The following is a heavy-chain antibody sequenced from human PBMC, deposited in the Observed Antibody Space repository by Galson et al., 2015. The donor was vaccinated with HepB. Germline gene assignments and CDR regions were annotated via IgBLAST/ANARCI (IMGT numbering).Heavy chain of an antibody. D-gene: IGHD3-10*01. CDR3: ARGPLMVQGFEGFDP. CDR1: GFTFSSYS. Sequence: SLRLSCAASGFTFSSYSMNWVRQAPGKGLEWVSSISSSSSYIYYGDSVKGRFTISRDNAKNSLFLQMNSLRAEDTAMYYCARGPLMVQGFEGFDPWGQGILVTVSS. V-gene: IGHV3-21*01. J-gene: IGHJ5*02. CDR2: ISSSSSYI.